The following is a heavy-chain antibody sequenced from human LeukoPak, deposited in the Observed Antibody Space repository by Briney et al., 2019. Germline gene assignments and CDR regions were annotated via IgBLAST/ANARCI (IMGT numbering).Heavy chain of an antibody. CDR1: GASISSSSYY. CDR3: AREGGQYYFDY. D-gene: IGHD1-26*01. Sequence: SETLSLTCTVSGASISSSSYYWGWIRQPPGKGLEWIGTISYSGSTYYNPSLKSRITISIDTSQNQFSLKLSSVTAADTAVYYCAREGGQYYFDYWGQGTLVTVSS. CDR2: ISYSGST. V-gene: IGHV4-39*07. J-gene: IGHJ4*02.